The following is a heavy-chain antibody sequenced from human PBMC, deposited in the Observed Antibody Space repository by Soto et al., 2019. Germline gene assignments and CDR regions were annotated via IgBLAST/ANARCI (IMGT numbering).Heavy chain of an antibody. CDR2: INHSGST. CDR3: ARDRVVVAAKCNWFDP. CDR1: GGSFSGYY. Sequence: PSETLSLTCAVYGGSFSGYYWSWIRQPPGKGLEWIGEINHSGSTNYNPSLKSRVTISVDTSKNQFSLKLSSVTAADTAVYYCARDRVVVAAKCNWFDPWGQGTPVTVSS. J-gene: IGHJ5*02. D-gene: IGHD2-15*01. V-gene: IGHV4-34*01.